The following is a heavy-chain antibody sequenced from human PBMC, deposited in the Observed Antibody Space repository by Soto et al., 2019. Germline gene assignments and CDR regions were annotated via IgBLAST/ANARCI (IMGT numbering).Heavy chain of an antibody. CDR3: ARVLGGRTLSWFYFDN. V-gene: IGHV4-61*01. J-gene: IGHJ4*02. D-gene: IGHD2-15*01. CDR1: GGSVNRCSHY. Sequence: QVLLQESGPGLVNPSETLSLSCSVSGGSVNRCSHYWTWIRQPPGKTLEWIGHISSNVKTDLHPSRMGRVSLSTDTSKNPFSLSLTSVTGADSAVYYCARVLGGRTLSWFYFDNWGQGALVTVSS. CDR2: ISSNVKT.